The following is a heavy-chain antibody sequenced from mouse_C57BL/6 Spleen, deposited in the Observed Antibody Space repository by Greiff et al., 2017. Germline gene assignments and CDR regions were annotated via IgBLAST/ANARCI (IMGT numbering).Heavy chain of an antibody. Sequence: ESGPELVKPGASVKISCKASGYAFSSSWMNWVKQRPGKGLEWIGRIYPGDGDTNYNGKLKGKATLTADKSSSTAYMQLSSLTSEDSAVYFCARYPHCCGSSNYFDYWGQGTTLTVSS. CDR2: IYPGDGDT. CDR3: ARYPHCCGSSNYFDY. V-gene: IGHV1-82*01. CDR1: GYAFSSSW. J-gene: IGHJ2*01. D-gene: IGHD1-1*01.